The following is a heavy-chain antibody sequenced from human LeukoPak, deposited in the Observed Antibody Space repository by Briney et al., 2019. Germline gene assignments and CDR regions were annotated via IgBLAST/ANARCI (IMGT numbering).Heavy chain of an antibody. V-gene: IGHV6-1*01. CDR1: GDSVSNNRAA. Sequence: SQTLSLTCAISGDSVSNNRAAWHWIRQSPSRGLEWVGRTYYRSKLNNDYAVSVQNRISINADTSKNEFSLQLNSVASEDTAVYYCARDVVGMGGYGASVGLPLDYWDQGTLVTVSS. CDR2: TYYRSKLNN. D-gene: IGHD5-12*01. J-gene: IGHJ4*02. CDR3: ARDVVGMGGYGASVGLPLDY.